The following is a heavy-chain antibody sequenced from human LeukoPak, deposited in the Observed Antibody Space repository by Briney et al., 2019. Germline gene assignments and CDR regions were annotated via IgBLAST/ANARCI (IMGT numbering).Heavy chain of an antibody. Sequence: ASVTVSCKASGYTFTVYYMHWVRQAPGQGLEWVGWINPNSGGTNYPQKFQGRVTMTRDTSISTAYMELSRLRSDDTAVYYRARASPIAVVITDYYYGMDVWGQGTTVTVPS. CDR1: GYTFTVYY. J-gene: IGHJ6*02. CDR2: INPNSGGT. CDR3: ARASPIAVVITDYYYGMDV. V-gene: IGHV1-2*02. D-gene: IGHD3-22*01.